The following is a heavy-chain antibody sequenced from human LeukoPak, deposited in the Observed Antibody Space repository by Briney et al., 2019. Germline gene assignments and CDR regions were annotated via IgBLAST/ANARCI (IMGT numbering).Heavy chain of an antibody. CDR3: AREDWRITMVRGAICY. D-gene: IGHD3-10*01. CDR2: INPKNGGT. J-gene: IGHJ4*02. Sequence: GASVKVSCKASGYTFTDYYIHWVRQAPGQGLEWMGWINPKNGGTNYEQKFQGRVTMTRDTSISTAYMELSRLRSDDTAVYYCAREDWRITMVRGAICYWGRGTLVTVSS. CDR1: GYTFTDYY. V-gene: IGHV1-2*02.